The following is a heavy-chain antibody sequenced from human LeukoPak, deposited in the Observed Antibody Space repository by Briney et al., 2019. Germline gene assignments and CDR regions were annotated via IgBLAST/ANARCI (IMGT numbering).Heavy chain of an antibody. CDR1: GGSISSSSYY. Sequence: SETLSLTCTVSGGSISSSSYYWGWIRQPPGKGLEWIGSIYYSGSTYYNPSLKSRVTISVDTSKNQFSLKLSSVTAADTAVYYCASGDYSGYDWVLFDYWGQGTLVTVSS. J-gene: IGHJ4*02. V-gene: IGHV4-39*07. CDR2: IYYSGST. D-gene: IGHD5-12*01. CDR3: ASGDYSGYDWVLFDY.